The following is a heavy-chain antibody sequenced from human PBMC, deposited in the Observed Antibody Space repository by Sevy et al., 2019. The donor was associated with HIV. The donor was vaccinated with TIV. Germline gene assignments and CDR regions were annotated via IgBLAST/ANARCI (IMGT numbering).Heavy chain of an antibody. CDR3: AGGRKRIQLWPPFDY. J-gene: IGHJ4*02. D-gene: IGHD5-18*01. CDR2: IYYSGST. V-gene: IGHV4-59*01. Sequence: SETLSLTCTVSGGSISSYYWSWIRQPPGKGLEWMGYIYYSGSTNYTPSLKSRVTISVDTSTNQFSLKLRSVTAADTAVYYCAGGRKRIQLWPPFDYWGQGTLVTVSS. CDR1: GGSISSYY.